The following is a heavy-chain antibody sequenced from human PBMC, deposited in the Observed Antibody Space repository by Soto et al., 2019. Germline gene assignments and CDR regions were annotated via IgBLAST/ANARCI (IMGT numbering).Heavy chain of an antibody. CDR2: INAGNGNT. D-gene: IGHD3-10*01. Sequence: GASVKVSCKASGYTFTSYAMHWVRQAPGQRLEWMGWINAGNGNTKYSQKFQGRVTITRDTSASTAYMELSSLRSEDTAVYYCARSQKLYGGPRFLGFPMGYWGQGTLVTVSS. V-gene: IGHV1-3*01. J-gene: IGHJ4*02. CDR1: GYTFTSYA. CDR3: ARSQKLYGGPRFLGFPMGY.